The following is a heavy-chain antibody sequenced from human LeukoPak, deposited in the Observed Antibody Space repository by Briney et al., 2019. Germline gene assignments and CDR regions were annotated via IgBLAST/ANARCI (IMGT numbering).Heavy chain of an antibody. J-gene: IGHJ6*02. Sequence: ASVKVSCKASGYTFTSYYMHWVRQAPGQGLEWMGIINPSGGSTSYAQKFQGRVTMTRDTSTSTVYMELSSLRSEDTAVYYCARGRITIFGSATSGVDVWGQGTTVTVSS. D-gene: IGHD3-3*01. CDR1: GYTFTSYY. CDR2: INPSGGST. V-gene: IGHV1-46*01. CDR3: ARGRITIFGSATSGVDV.